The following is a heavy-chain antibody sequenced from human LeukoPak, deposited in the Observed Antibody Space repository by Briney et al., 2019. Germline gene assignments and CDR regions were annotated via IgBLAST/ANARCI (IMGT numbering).Heavy chain of an antibody. Sequence: SETLSLTCAVYGGSFSGYHWSWIRQPPGKGLEWIGYSHYSGSANFNPSLKSRVTISVDTSKNQLSLKLNSVTAADTAIYFCATGGSGWSKNFDYWGQGTLVTVSS. V-gene: IGHV4-59*01. J-gene: IGHJ4*02. CDR2: SHYSGSA. D-gene: IGHD6-19*01. CDR1: GGSFSGYH. CDR3: ATGGSGWSKNFDY.